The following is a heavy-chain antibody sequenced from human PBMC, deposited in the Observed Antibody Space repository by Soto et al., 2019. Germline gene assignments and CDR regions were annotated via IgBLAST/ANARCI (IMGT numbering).Heavy chain of an antibody. CDR2: ISGSGGST. CDR1: GFTFSSYA. J-gene: IGHJ4*02. D-gene: IGHD6-13*01. V-gene: IGHV3-23*01. CDR3: AKARGSSWPLNY. Sequence: GSLRLSWAASGFTFSSYAMSWVRQAPGKGLEWVSAISGSGGSTYYADSVKGRFTISRDNSKNTLYLQMNSLRAEDTAVYYCAKARGSSWPLNYWGQGTLVTVSS.